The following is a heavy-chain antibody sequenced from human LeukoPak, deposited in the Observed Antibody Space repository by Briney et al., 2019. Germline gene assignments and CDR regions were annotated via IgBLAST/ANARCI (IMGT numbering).Heavy chain of an antibody. CDR2: INPNTGDT. CDR3: ARAYSSSFHAPLRY. J-gene: IGHJ4*02. CDR1: GYTFTDYY. V-gene: IGHV1-2*02. D-gene: IGHD6-6*01. Sequence: ASVKVSCKASGYTFTDYYMHWVRQAPGQGLEWMGWINPNTGDTDYVQNFQGRVTMTRDTSISTAYMELSRLRSDDTAVYYCARAYSSSFHAPLRYWGQGTLVTVSS.